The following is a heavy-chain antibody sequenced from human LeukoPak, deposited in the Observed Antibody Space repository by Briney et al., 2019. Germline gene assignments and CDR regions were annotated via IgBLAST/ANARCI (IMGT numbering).Heavy chain of an antibody. J-gene: IGHJ6*04. Sequence: GGSLRLSCAASGFTFSNAWMSWVRQAPGKGLEWVGRIKSKTDGGTTDYAAPVKGRFTISRDDSKNTLYLQVNSLKTEDTAVYYCTTGTLLNYYYYGMDVWGKGTTVTVSS. CDR1: GFTFSNAW. CDR3: TTGTLLNYYYYGMDV. CDR2: IKSKTDGGTT. D-gene: IGHD3-10*01. V-gene: IGHV3-15*01.